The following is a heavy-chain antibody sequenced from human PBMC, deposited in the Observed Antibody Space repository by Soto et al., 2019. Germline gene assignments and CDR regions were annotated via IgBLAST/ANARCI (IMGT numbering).Heavy chain of an antibody. CDR2: ISGSGGST. V-gene: IGHV3-23*01. CDR1: GFTFSSYA. Sequence: GGSLRLSCAASGFTFSSYAMSWVRQAPGKGLEWVSAISGSGGSTYYADSVKGRFTISRDNSKNTLYLQMNSLRAEDTAVYYCAKDQGFTGYYGSGSYYVYWGQGTLVTVSS. CDR3: AKDQGFTGYYGSGSYYVY. D-gene: IGHD3-10*01. J-gene: IGHJ4*02.